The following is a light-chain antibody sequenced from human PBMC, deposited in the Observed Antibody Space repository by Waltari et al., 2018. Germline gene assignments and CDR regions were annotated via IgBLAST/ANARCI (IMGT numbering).Light chain of an antibody. CDR2: QDR. V-gene: IGLV3-1*01. Sequence: SYELTQPPSVSVSPGQTATITCSGDKLGDKFACWYQQKPGQSPVVVIYQDRQRPSGIPERFSGSNYGNPATLTISGTQVMDEAHYYCQAWDNSIVVFGGGTKLTVL. J-gene: IGLJ2*01. CDR3: QAWDNSIVV. CDR1: KLGDKF.